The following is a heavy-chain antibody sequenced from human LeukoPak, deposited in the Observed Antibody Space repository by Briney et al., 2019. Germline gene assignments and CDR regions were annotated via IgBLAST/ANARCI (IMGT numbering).Heavy chain of an antibody. J-gene: IGHJ6*03. CDR2: ITSSGIT. V-gene: IGHV3-23*01. D-gene: IGHD6-13*01. Sequence: GGSLRLSCAASGFTFSNYGMNWVRQAPGKGLEWVSGITSSGITYYADSVKGRFTVSRDNSKNTLYLQMNSLRAEDRAVYYCAKDIPPAGLKRHSSWYYEYTTTSGYMDVWGKGTTVTISS. CDR1: GFTFSNYG. CDR3: AKDIPPAGLKRHSSWYYEYTTTSGYMDV.